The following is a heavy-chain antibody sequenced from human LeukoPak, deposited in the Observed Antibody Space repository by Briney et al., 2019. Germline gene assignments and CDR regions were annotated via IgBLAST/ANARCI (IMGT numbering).Heavy chain of an antibody. Sequence: PSETLSLTCVVYGGSFSGYYWSWIRQPPGKGLEWIGEINHSGSTNYNPSLKSRVTISVDTSKNQFSLKLSSVTAADTAVYYCARGPEYSSGWYYFDYWGQGTLVTVSS. D-gene: IGHD6-19*01. CDR3: ARGPEYSSGWYYFDY. CDR1: GGSFSGYY. V-gene: IGHV4-34*01. J-gene: IGHJ4*02. CDR2: INHSGST.